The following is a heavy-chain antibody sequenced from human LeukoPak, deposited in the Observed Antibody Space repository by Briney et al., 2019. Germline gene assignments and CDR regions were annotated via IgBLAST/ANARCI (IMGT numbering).Heavy chain of an antibody. Sequence: SQTLSLTCTVSGGSISSGSYYWSWIRQTAGKGLEWIGRIYTSGSTNYNPSLKSRVTISVDTSKNQFSLKLSSVTAADTAVYYCARALTTVETYFDYWGQGTLVTVSS. CDR2: IYTSGST. D-gene: IGHD4-23*01. CDR3: ARALTTVETYFDY. J-gene: IGHJ4*02. CDR1: GGSISSGSYY. V-gene: IGHV4-61*02.